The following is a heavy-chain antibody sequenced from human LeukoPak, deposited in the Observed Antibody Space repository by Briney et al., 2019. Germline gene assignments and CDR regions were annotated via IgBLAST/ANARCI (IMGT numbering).Heavy chain of an antibody. Sequence: GGSLRLSCAASGFTFSSYSMNWVRQAPGKGLEWVSSISSSSSYIYYADSVKGRFTISRDKAKNSLYLQMNSLRAEDTAVYYCARVDITMIVDDAFDIWGQGTMVTVSS. J-gene: IGHJ3*02. CDR2: ISSSSSYI. CDR1: GFTFSSYS. V-gene: IGHV3-21*01. CDR3: ARVDITMIVDDAFDI. D-gene: IGHD3-22*01.